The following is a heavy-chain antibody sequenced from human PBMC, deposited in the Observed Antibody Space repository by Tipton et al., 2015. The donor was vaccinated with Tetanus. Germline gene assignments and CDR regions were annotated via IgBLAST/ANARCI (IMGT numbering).Heavy chain of an antibody. CDR3: TRANHEFPKKGPFDS. D-gene: IGHD3-10*01. V-gene: IGHV4-61*01. Sequence: TLSLTCTVSGGSISSSPYFWNWIRQPPGKGLEWLAYISDSGLTNSNYFLKSRITISRDTSRNQFSLKLTSVTAADTAVYYCTRANHEFPKKGPFDSWGQGTLVIVS. CDR2: ISDSGLT. J-gene: IGHJ4*02. CDR1: GGSISSSPYF.